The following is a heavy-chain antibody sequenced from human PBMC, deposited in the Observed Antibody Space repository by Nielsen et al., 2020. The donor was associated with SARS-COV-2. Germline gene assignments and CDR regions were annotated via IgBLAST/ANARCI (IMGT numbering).Heavy chain of an antibody. CDR1: GGSINSYY. Sequence: SETLSLTCTVSGGSINSYYWSWIRQPPGKGLEWIGYIYYSGSTNYNPSLKSQVTISVDTSKNQFSLKLSSVTAADTAVYYCARHSTQSSVGITIFGVVIIPDGMDVWGQGTTVTVSS. CDR2: IYYSGST. D-gene: IGHD3-3*01. CDR3: ARHSTQSSVGITIFGVVIIPDGMDV. V-gene: IGHV4-59*08. J-gene: IGHJ6*02.